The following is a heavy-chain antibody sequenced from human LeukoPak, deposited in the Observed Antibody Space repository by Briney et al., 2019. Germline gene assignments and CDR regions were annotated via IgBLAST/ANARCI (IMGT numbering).Heavy chain of an antibody. J-gene: IGHJ6*03. CDR1: GYTFTSYD. CDR2: MNPNSGNT. V-gene: IGHV1-8*01. D-gene: IGHD6-19*01. CDR3: ASASQFSSGWTNYYYYMDV. Sequence: ASVKVSCKASGYTFTSYDINWVRKATGQGLEWMGWMNPNSGNTGYAQKFQGRVTMTRNTSISTAYMELSSLRSEDTAVYYCASASQFSSGWTNYYYYMDVWGKGTTVTVSS.